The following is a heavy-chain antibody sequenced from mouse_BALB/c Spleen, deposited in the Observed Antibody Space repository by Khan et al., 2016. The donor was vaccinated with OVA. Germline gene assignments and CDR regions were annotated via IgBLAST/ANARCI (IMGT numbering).Heavy chain of an antibody. CDR2: IRSGGNT. D-gene: IGHD2-14*01. J-gene: IGHJ3*01. CDR3: ARNSYMYDFTY. CDR1: GFSLTTYG. V-gene: IGHV2-2*01. Sequence: QVQLKESGPGLVRPSQTLSITCTVSGFSLTTYGVHWVRQSPGKGLEWLGVIRSGGNTDYNAAFISRLSITKDNSKSQVFFKMNSLQADDIAMYYCARNSYMYDFTYWGQGTLVTVSA.